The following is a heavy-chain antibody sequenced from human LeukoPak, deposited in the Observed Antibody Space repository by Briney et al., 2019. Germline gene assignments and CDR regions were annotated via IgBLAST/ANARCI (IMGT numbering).Heavy chain of an antibody. J-gene: IGHJ6*03. CDR1: GYSFTSYW. D-gene: IGHD3-16*01. CDR2: IYPCDSDT. V-gene: IGHV5-51*01. CDR3: ARHLWPLGPLGYYYYYMDV. Sequence: GEALKISCKGSGYSFTSYWIGWVRQMPGKGLEGMVVIYPCDSDTRYSTPFQRQVTLSPDQPIRTAYLQWSSLKASDTAMYYCARHLWPLGPLGYYYYYMDVWGKGPTVTVSS.